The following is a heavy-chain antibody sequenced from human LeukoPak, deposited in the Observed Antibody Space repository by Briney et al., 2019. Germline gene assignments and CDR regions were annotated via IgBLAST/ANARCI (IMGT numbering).Heavy chain of an antibody. J-gene: IGHJ4*02. CDR3: AREPEV. CDR1: AFTFSSYA. V-gene: IGHV3-23*01. Sequence: GGSLRLSCTASAFTFSSYAMSWVRQAPGKGLEWVSLISNSGGSTSYADSVRGRFTISRDNSKNTVSLQMNSLRGDDTAVYYCAREPEVWGQGTLVTVSS. CDR2: ISNSGGST.